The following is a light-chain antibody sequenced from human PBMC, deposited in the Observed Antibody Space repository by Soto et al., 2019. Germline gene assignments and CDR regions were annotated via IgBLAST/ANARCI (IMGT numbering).Light chain of an antibody. CDR3: CSFAGGATFV. CDR2: EAT. Sequence: QSALTQPASVSGSPGQSITRSCSGTSNDVGGYDLVSWYQQHPGKAPRLIIYEATKRPSGVSDRFSASKSGNTASLTISALQAEDEAYYSCCSFAGGATFVFGGGTKVTVL. J-gene: IGLJ2*01. CDR1: SNDVGGYDL. V-gene: IGLV2-23*02.